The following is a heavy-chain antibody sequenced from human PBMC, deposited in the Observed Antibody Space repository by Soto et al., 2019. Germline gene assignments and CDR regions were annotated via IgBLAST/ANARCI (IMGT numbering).Heavy chain of an antibody. Sequence: QVQLVQSGAEVKKPGASVNVSCKASGYTFTVYYMHWVRQAPGQGLEWMRWINPKSGGTMYPQKFQGRVTMTCDTSISTAYMALTRLRSDDTAVYYCARDMAKGGGSAGFDYWGQGTLVTVSS. CDR3: ARDMAKGGGSAGFDY. J-gene: IGHJ4*02. D-gene: IGHD1-26*01. CDR1: GYTFTVYY. V-gene: IGHV1-2*02. CDR2: INPKSGGT.